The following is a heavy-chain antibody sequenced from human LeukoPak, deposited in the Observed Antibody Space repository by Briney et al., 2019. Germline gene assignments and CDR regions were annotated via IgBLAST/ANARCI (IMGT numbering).Heavy chain of an antibody. J-gene: IGHJ4*02. D-gene: IGHD3-22*01. CDR1: GFTFSSYW. CDR3: ARDRGYYVFDY. CDR2: VKPDGTEK. Sequence: PGGSLRLSCAASGFTFSSYWMTWVRQAPGKGLEWVAHVKPDGTEKSYVDSVKGRFTISRDNAQNSLYPQMNSLRAEDTAVYYCARDRGYYVFDYWGQGTLVTVSS. V-gene: IGHV3-7*01.